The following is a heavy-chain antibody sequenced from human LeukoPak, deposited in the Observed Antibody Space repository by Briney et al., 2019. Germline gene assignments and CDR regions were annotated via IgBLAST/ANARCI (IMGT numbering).Heavy chain of an antibody. D-gene: IGHD1-26*01. V-gene: IGHV4-4*09. J-gene: IGHJ4*02. Sequence: SETLSLTCTVSGGSISSYYWSWIRQPPGKGLEWIGCIYTSGSTNYNPSLKSRVTISVDTSKNQFSLKLSSVTAADMAVYYCARWQGATTGFDYWGQGTLVTVSS. CDR3: ARWQGATTGFDY. CDR2: IYTSGST. CDR1: GGSISSYY.